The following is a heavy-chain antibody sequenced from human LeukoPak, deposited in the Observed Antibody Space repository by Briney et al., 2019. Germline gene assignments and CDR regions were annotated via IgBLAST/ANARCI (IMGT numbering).Heavy chain of an antibody. J-gene: IGHJ4*02. CDR2: IYSGGST. D-gene: IGHD2-21*01. Sequence: GGSLRLSCAASGFTVSSNYMSWVRQAPGKGLEWVSVIYSGGSTYYADSVKGRFTISRDNSKNTLYLHMKSLRAEDAAVYYCAKAPVTSCRGAYCYPFDSWGQGTVVTVSS. CDR3: AKAPVTSCRGAYCYPFDS. V-gene: IGHV3-66*01. CDR1: GFTVSSNY.